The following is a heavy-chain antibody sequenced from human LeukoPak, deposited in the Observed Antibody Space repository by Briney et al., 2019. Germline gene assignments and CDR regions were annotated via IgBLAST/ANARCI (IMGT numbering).Heavy chain of an antibody. CDR1: GGSISSGGYS. J-gene: IGHJ4*02. Sequence: PSETLSLTCAVSGGSISSGGYSWSWIRQPPGKGLEWIGYMYYSENTNYNPSLKSRVTISVDTSKNQFSLKLSSVTAADTAVYYCATSGTLSVYDPSYWGQGTLVTVSS. CDR3: ATSGTLSVYDPSY. CDR2: MYYSENT. D-gene: IGHD5/OR15-5a*01. V-gene: IGHV4-30-4*07.